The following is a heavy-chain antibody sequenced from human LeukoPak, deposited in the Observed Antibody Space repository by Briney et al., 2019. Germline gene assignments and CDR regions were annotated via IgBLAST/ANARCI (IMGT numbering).Heavy chain of an antibody. Sequence: GGSLRLSCEASGFTFGSHAMYWVRQAPGKGLEWVAGIFGSGGSPHYADPVKGRFTISRDNSKNTLYLQMNSLRAEDTAVYYCAKERTGSGNYFDYWGQGTLVTVSS. CDR2: IFGSGGSP. J-gene: IGHJ4*02. D-gene: IGHD6-19*01. CDR1: GFTFGSHA. V-gene: IGHV3-23*01. CDR3: AKERTGSGNYFDY.